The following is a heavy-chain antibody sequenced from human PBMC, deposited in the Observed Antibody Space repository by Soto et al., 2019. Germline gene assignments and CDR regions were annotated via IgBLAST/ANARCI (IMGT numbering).Heavy chain of an antibody. Sequence: GASVKVSCKASGGTFSSYAISWVRQAPGQGLEWTGGIIPIFGTANYAQKFQGRVTITADESTSTAYMELSSLRSEDTAVYYCARARLASCGGDCYPRAAFDIWGQGTMVTVSS. CDR1: GGTFSSYA. J-gene: IGHJ3*02. D-gene: IGHD2-21*02. CDR3: ARARLASCGGDCYPRAAFDI. V-gene: IGHV1-69*13. CDR2: IIPIFGTA.